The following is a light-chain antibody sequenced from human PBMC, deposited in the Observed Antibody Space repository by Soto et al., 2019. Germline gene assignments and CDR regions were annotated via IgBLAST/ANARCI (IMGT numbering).Light chain of an antibody. Sequence: QSGLTQAPSVSGTPGRRVTITCSGSSSNIGRNSVNWYQHLPGTAPKLLTHGNNHRPSGVPDRFSGSKSGTSASLAISGLQPEDEADYCCAAWDDSLNEYVFGDGTKVTVL. CDR1: SSNIGRNS. V-gene: IGLV1-44*01. J-gene: IGLJ1*01. CDR3: AAWDDSLNEYV. CDR2: GNN.